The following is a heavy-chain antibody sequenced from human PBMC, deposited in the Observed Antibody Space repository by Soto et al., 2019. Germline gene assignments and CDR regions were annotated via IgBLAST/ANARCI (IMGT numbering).Heavy chain of an antibody. V-gene: IGHV5-51*01. Sequence: PGEPLKSSWKGSGYSFTSYWIGWVRQMPGKGLEWMGIIYPGDSDTRYSPSFQGQVTISADKSISTAYLQWSSLKASDTAMYYCARPDTMVRGGNFDYWGQGTLVTVSS. CDR3: ARPDTMVRGGNFDY. D-gene: IGHD3-10*01. CDR2: IYPGDSDT. J-gene: IGHJ4*02. CDR1: GYSFTSYW.